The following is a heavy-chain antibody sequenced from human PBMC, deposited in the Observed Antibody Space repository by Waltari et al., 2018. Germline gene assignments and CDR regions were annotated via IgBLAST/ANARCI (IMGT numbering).Heavy chain of an antibody. V-gene: IGHV1-69*02. CDR1: GGPFSSYT. Sequence: QVQLVQSGSEVKKPGSSVTFSCKASGGPFSSYTISWVREAPGQGLEWMGRIIPILGIANDAQKFQGRVTITADKSTSTAYMELSSLRSEDTAVYYCARVSSSGYTHYWGQGTLVTVSS. CDR2: IIPILGIA. J-gene: IGHJ4*02. D-gene: IGHD6-13*01. CDR3: ARVSSSGYTHY.